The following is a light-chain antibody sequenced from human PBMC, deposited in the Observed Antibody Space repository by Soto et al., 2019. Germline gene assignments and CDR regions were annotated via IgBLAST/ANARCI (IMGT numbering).Light chain of an antibody. Sequence: QSVLTQPRSVSGSPGQSVTISCTGTSSDVGSYNFVSWYQQHPGKAPQLMIYDVNKRPSGVPDRFSGSKSGNTASLTISGLQAEDEADYYCCSYAGSYTWVFGGGTKLTVL. CDR1: SSDVGSYNF. CDR2: DVN. J-gene: IGLJ3*02. CDR3: CSYAGSYTWV. V-gene: IGLV2-11*01.